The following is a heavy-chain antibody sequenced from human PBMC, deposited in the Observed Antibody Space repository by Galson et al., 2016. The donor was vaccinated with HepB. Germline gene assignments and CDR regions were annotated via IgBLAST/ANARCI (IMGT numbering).Heavy chain of an antibody. V-gene: IGHV3-23*01. Sequence: SLRLSCAASGFTFSSYGMSWVRQAPGKWLEWVSASSGRDDRTYYADSVKGRFTISRDNSKYTLYLRMNSLRAEDTTVYYCAKESPPGRGWYTVELWGQGTLVTVSS. CDR1: GFTFSSYG. CDR2: SSGRDDRT. D-gene: IGHD6-19*01. CDR3: AKESPPGRGWYTVEL. J-gene: IGHJ4*02.